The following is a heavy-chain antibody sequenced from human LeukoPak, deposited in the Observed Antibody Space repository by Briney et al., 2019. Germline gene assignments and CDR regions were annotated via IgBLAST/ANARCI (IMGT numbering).Heavy chain of an antibody. CDR3: ARARMYGSGSYPYYYYYGMDV. Sequence: ASVKVSCKASGYTFTTYAIHWVRQAPGQRLEWMGWINAGDGNTKYSQKFQGRVTITRDTSASTAYMELSSLRSEDTAVYYCARARMYGSGSYPYYYYYGMDVWGQGTTVTVSS. CDR1: GYTFTTYA. V-gene: IGHV1-3*01. J-gene: IGHJ6*02. D-gene: IGHD3-10*01. CDR2: INAGDGNT.